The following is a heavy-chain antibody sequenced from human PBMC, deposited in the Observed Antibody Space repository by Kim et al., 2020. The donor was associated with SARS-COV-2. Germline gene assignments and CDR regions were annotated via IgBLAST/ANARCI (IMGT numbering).Heavy chain of an antibody. V-gene: IGHV3-23*01. J-gene: IGHJ6*02. CDR2: ISGSGGST. CDR3: AKDRKEYCSSTSRAAGCYYYGMDV. Sequence: GGSLRLSCAASGFTFSSYAMSWVRQAPGKGLEWVSAISGSGGSTYYADSVKGRFTISRDNSKNTLYLQMNSLRAEDTAVYYCAKDRKEYCSSTSRAAGCYYYGMDVWGQGTTVTVSS. CDR1: GFTFSSYA. D-gene: IGHD2-2*01.